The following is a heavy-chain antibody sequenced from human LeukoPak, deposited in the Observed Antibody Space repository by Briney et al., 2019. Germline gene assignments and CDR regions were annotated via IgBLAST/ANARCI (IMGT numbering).Heavy chain of an antibody. CDR1: GYTFTSYY. CDR2: INPSGGST. D-gene: IGHD5-18*01. CDR3: ARNKYSYVSFDY. Sequence: ASVKVSCKASGYTFTSYYMHWVRQAPGQGLEWMGIINPSGGSTSYAQKFQGRVTMTRDTSISTAYMELSRLRSDDTAVYYCARNKYSYVSFDYWGQGTLVTVSS. J-gene: IGHJ4*02. V-gene: IGHV1-46*01.